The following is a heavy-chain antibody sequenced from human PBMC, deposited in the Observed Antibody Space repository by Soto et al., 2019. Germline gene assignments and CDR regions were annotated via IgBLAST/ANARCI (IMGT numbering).Heavy chain of an antibody. CDR2: ISGSGGST. V-gene: IGHV3-23*01. Sequence: GGSLRLSCAASGFTFSSYAMSWVRQAPGKGLEWVSAISGSGGSTYYADSVKGRFTISRDNPKNTLYLQMNSLRAEDTAVYYCAKDRLRYTGVDYWGQGTLVTVSS. D-gene: IGHD1-26*01. CDR3: AKDRLRYTGVDY. J-gene: IGHJ4*02. CDR1: GFTFSSYA.